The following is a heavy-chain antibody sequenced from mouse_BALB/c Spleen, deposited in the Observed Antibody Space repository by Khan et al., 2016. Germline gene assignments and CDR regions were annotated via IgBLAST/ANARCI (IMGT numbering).Heavy chain of an antibody. CDR2: ISYSGST. CDR1: GYSITSGYG. Sequence: EVQLQESGPGLVKPSQSLSLTCTVTGYSITSGYGWNWIRQFPGNKLEWMGYISYSGSTNYNPSLKSRIPTTRDTSKNQFCLQLNSVTTEDTATYYCARTARIKYWGQGTTLTVSS. J-gene: IGHJ2*01. D-gene: IGHD1-2*01. CDR3: ARTARIKY. V-gene: IGHV3-2*02.